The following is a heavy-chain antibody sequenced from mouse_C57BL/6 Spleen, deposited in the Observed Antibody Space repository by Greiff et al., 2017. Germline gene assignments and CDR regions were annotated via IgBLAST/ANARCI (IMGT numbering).Heavy chain of an antibody. V-gene: IGHV1-53*01. D-gene: IGHD2-3*01. CDR2: INPSNGGT. Sequence: QVQLQQPGTELVKPGASVKLSCKASGYTFTSYWMHWVKQRPGQGLEWNGNINPSNGGTNYNEKFKSKATLTVDKSSSTADMQLSSLTSEDYAVYYCARGEGYYGYYAMDYWGQGTSVTVSS. CDR1: GYTFTSYW. CDR3: ARGEGYYGYYAMDY. J-gene: IGHJ4*01.